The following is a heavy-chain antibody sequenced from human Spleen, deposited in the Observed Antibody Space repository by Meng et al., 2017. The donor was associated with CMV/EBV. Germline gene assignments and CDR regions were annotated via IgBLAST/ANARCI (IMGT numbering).Heavy chain of an antibody. V-gene: IGHV4-39*07. CDR3: ARYVDYGGNSHYYYGMDV. D-gene: IGHD4-23*01. CDR2: IYYSGST. CDR1: GGSISSSSYY. Sequence: SETLSLTCTVSGGSISSSSYYWGWIRQPPGKGLEWIGSIYYSGSTYYNPSLKSRVTISVDTSKNQFSLKLTSVTAADTAVYYCARYVDYGGNSHYYYGMDVWGQGTTVTVSS. J-gene: IGHJ6*02.